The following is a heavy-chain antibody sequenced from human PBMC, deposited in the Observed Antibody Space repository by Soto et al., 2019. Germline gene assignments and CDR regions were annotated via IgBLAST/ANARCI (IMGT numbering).Heavy chain of an antibody. J-gene: IGHJ4*02. CDR3: ASRDPGTSVDY. CDR1: GGSFTSNNS. CDR2: IYRTGST. V-gene: IGHV4-4*02. D-gene: IGHD1-7*01. Sequence: SETLSLTCAVSGGSFTSNNSWTCVRQPPGQGLEWIGEIYRTGSTNYNPSLKSRVTISLDKSENQFSLKVTSLTAADTAVYYCASRDPGTSVDYWGQGTLVTVYS.